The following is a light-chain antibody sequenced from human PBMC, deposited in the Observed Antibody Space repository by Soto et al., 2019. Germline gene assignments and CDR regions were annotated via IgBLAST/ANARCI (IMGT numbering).Light chain of an antibody. Sequence: DIVMTQSPDSLAVSLGERATINCKSSQSVLYNSNNKNFLAWYQQKPGQAPKLLIYWASTRESGVPDRFSGRGSETDLTLTLSNLQAEDVAVYFCQQYYTAPPTFGQGTKVEV. CDR2: WAS. V-gene: IGKV4-1*01. CDR1: QSVLYNSNNKNF. J-gene: IGKJ1*01. CDR3: QQYYTAPPT.